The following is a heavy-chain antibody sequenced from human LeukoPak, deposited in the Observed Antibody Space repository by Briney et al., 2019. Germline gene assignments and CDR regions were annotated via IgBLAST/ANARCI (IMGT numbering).Heavy chain of an antibody. J-gene: IGHJ4*02. CDR1: GGTFTSYY. V-gene: IGHV1-46*01. D-gene: IGHD3-10*01. CDR3: AREETLWFGELTNDY. CDR2: INPSGGST. Sequence: ASVTVSCTASGGTFTSYYMHWVRQAPGQGLEWMGIINPSGGSTSYAQKFQGRVTMTRDTSTSTVYMELSSLRSEDTAVYYCAREETLWFGELTNDYWGQGTLVTVSS.